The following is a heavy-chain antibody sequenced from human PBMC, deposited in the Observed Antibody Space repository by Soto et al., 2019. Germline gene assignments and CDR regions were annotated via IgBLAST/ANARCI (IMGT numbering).Heavy chain of an antibody. J-gene: IGHJ4*02. CDR3: TPRGNVYSDSGAEFDY. V-gene: IGHV2-5*01. CDR1: GFSLRSPGVG. Sequence: QITLKESGPTLVNPTQTLTLTCSLSGFSLRSPGVGVGWIRQTPGQALEWLALILWTNGVPYSPSLRSRLTITKDTSKNQIVITMTNVEPVDTGTYDGTPRGNVYSDSGAEFDYWGQGTLVSVSS. CDR2: ILWTNGV. D-gene: IGHD4-17*01.